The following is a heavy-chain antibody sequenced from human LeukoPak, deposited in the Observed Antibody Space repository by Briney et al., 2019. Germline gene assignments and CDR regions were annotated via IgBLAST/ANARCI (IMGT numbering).Heavy chain of an antibody. D-gene: IGHD2-15*01. CDR3: AREYCSGGSCYSDY. V-gene: IGHV3-30-3*01. J-gene: IGHJ4*02. CDR2: ISYDGSNK. CDR1: GFTFSSYT. Sequence: PGGSLRLSCAASGFTFSSYTMHWVRQAPDKGLEWVAVISYDGSNKYYADSVKGRFTISRDNSKNTLYLQMNSLRAEDTAVYYCAREYCSGGSCYSDYWGQGTLVTVSS.